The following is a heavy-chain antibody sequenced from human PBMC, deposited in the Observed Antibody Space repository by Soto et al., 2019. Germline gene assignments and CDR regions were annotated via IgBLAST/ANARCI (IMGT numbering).Heavy chain of an antibody. J-gene: IGHJ4*02. CDR1: GFAFSSSW. V-gene: IGHV3-74*01. Sequence: EVQLVESGGGLVQPGGSLRLSCAGSGFAFSSSWMHWVRQDPGKGLVWVSRINFDGSSADYADSVKGRFTISRDNAKNTLYLETNRRRAEETAVYHCARGPRGWYGFDYWGQGNLVTVSS. D-gene: IGHD6-19*01. CDR3: ARGPRGWYGFDY. CDR2: INFDGSSA.